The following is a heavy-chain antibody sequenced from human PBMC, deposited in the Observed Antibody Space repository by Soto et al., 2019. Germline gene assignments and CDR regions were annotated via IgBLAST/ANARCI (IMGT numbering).Heavy chain of an antibody. CDR2: MNPNSGNT. V-gene: IGHV1-8*01. D-gene: IGHD4-17*01. J-gene: IGHJ5*02. CDR1: GYTYTSYD. Sequence: ASVKVSCKASGYTYTSYDINWLRQATGQGLEWMGWMNPNSGNTNYAQKLQGRVTMTTDTSTSTAYMELRSLRSDATAVYYCARVVWWGGDYVPWGQGTLVTVSS. CDR3: ARVVWWGGDYVP.